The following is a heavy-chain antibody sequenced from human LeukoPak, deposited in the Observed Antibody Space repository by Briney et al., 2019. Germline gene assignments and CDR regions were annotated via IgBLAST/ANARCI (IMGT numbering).Heavy chain of an antibody. CDR2: IYHSGST. D-gene: IGHD6-13*01. J-gene: IGHJ5*02. CDR1: GYSSSSGYY. Sequence: SETLSLTCTVSGYSSSSGYYWGWIRQPPGKGLEWIGSIYHSGSTYYNPSLKSRVTISVDTSKNQFSLKLSSVTAADTAVYYCARARYSSSWNSNWFDPWGQGTLVTVSS. V-gene: IGHV4-38-2*02. CDR3: ARARYSSSWNSNWFDP.